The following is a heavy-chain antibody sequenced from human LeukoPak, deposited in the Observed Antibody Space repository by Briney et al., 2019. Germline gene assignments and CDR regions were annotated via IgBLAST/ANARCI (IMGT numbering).Heavy chain of an antibody. V-gene: IGHV3-23*01. CDR3: ASQRHHRVAVAGSFDY. CDR2: ISPDGIYI. Sequence: GGSLRLSCAASGFTFSNYAMSWVRQTPGTGLEWLSAISPDGIYIYYADSVKGRFTTSRDNSKNTLYLQMNSLRAEDTAVYFCASQRHHRVAVAGSFDYWGQGTLVSVST. J-gene: IGHJ4*02. CDR1: GFTFSNYA. D-gene: IGHD6-19*01.